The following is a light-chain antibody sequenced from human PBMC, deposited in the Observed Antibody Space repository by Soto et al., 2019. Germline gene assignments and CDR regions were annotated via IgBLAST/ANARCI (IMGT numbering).Light chain of an antibody. Sequence: EIVLTQSPATLSLSPGERATLSCRASQSVIRYLAWYQQKPGQAPRLLIYDASNRATGIPARFSGSGSGTGFIRNISSLEAEDFAVYYCQQRSSWTPTFGQGTKLEIK. CDR1: QSVIRY. CDR2: DAS. V-gene: IGKV3-11*01. CDR3: QQRSSWTPT. J-gene: IGKJ2*01.